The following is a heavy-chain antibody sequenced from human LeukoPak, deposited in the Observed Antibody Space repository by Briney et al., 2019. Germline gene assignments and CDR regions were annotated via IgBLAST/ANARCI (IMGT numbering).Heavy chain of an antibody. J-gene: IGHJ6*03. V-gene: IGHV1-18*01. CDR3: ARSTPNDYYYYYMDV. CDR1: GYTFTSYG. CDR2: ISAYNGNT. Sequence: GASVKVSCKASGYTFTSYGISWVRQAPGQGLEWMGWISAYNGNTNYAQNFRGRVTMTTDTSTSTAYMELRSLRSDDTAVYYCARSTPNDYYYYYMDVWGKGTTVTISS.